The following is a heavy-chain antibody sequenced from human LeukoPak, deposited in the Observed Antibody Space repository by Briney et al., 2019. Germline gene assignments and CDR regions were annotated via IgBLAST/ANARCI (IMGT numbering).Heavy chain of an antibody. CDR2: IRYDGSNK. CDR1: GFTFSSYG. J-gene: IGHJ6*03. D-gene: IGHD3-22*01. CDR3: AKAPRSGYYDRGYYYYMDV. Sequence: PGGSLRLSRAASGFTFSSYGMHWVRQAPGKGLEWVAFIRYDGSNKYYADSVKGRFTISRDNSKNTLYLQMNSLRAEDTAVYYCAKAPRSGYYDRGYYYYMDVWGKGTTVTVSS. V-gene: IGHV3-30*02.